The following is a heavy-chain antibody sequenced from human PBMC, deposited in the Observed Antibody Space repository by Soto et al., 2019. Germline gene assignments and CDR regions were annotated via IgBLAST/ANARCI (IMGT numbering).Heavy chain of an antibody. Sequence: QVQLQESGPGLVKPSETLSLTCSFSGGSMSRYYWSWIRQPPGKGLEWIGNIHETGSTNYNASLKLRVTISFDTSKSDFTLHLTSVTAADTAVYYCARDVRPTGLAYFDLWGRGTIVTVSS. J-gene: IGHJ2*01. CDR3: ARDVRPTGLAYFDL. CDR2: IHETGST. V-gene: IGHV4-59*12. CDR1: GGSMSRYY. D-gene: IGHD1-1*01.